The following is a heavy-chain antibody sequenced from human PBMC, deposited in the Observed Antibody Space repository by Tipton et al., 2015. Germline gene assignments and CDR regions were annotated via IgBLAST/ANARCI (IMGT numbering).Heavy chain of an antibody. D-gene: IGHD6-13*01. J-gene: IGHJ5*02. CDR1: GDSISNSHNF. CDR3: VKVGRAYSSSWFDP. Sequence: TLSLTCNVSGDSISNSHNFWSWIRQSPGKGLEWIGSVVYRGGTYYSPLLKSRVTISIDTSKSQFSLKLSSATAADTAIYYCVKVGRAYSSSWFDPWGQGTLVTVSS. CDR2: VVYRGGT. V-gene: IGHV4-39*07.